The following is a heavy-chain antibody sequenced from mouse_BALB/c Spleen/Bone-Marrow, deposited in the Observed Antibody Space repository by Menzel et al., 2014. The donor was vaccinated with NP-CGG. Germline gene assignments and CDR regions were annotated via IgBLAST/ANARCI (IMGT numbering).Heavy chain of an antibody. CDR1: GYSLTGXY. J-gene: IGHJ4*01. CDR3: AKGEDGYFYAMDY. Sequence: VQLQQSGPDLVQPGDSVKISCKASGYSLTGXYXHWVXQSXXXSLEWLXRVNXXNGGNSYNQKFKGKAILTVDKSSSTAYMELRSLTSEDSAVYYCAKGEDGYFYAMDYWGQRTSVTVSS. CDR2: VNXXNGGN. D-gene: IGHD2-3*01. V-gene: IGHV1-26*01.